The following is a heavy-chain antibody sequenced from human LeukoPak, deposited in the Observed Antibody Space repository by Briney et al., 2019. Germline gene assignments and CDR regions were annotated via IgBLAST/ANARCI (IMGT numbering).Heavy chain of an antibody. CDR1: GFTFSSYS. V-gene: IGHV3-48*02. CDR3: ARDAHPLRFLEWHVLWDY. CDR2: ISSSSSTI. D-gene: IGHD3-3*01. Sequence: GGSLRLSCAASGFTFSSYSMNWVRQAPGKGLEWVSYISSSSSTIYYADSVKGRFTISRDNAKNSLYLQMNSLRDEDPAVYYCARDAHPLRFLEWHVLWDYWGQGTLVTVSS. J-gene: IGHJ4*02.